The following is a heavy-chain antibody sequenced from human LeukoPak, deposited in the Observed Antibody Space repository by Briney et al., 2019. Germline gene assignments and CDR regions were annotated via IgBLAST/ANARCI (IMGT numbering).Heavy chain of an antibody. J-gene: IGHJ4*02. D-gene: IGHD3-22*01. CDR2: IYPGDSDT. CDR3: ARFVGHYYDSSGYYFYY. V-gene: IGHV5-51*01. CDR1: GYSFTSYW. Sequence: GESLKISCKGSGYSFTSYWIGWVRQMPGKGLEGMGIIYPGDSDTRYSPSFQGQVTISADKSISTAYLQWSSLKASDTAMYYCARFVGHYYDSSGYYFYYWGQGTLVTVSS.